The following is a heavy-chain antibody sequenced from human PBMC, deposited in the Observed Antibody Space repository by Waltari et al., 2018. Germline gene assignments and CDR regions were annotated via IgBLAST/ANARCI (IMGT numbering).Heavy chain of an antibody. J-gene: IGHJ4*02. D-gene: IGHD6-19*01. V-gene: IGHV4-34*01. Sequence: QVQLQQWGAGLLKPSETLSLTCAVYGGSFSGYYWSWIRQPPGKGLEWIGEINQIGSTNYNPSLKSRVTISVDTSKNQFSLKLSSVTAADTAVYYCASKRSSGWGWFDYWGQGTLVTVSS. CDR3: ASKRSSGWGWFDY. CDR1: GGSFSGYY. CDR2: INQIGST.